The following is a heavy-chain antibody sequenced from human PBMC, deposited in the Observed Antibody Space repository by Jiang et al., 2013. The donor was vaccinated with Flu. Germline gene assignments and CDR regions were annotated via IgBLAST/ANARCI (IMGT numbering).Heavy chain of an antibody. D-gene: IGHD3-3*01. CDR1: GGTFSGYA. V-gene: IGHV1-69*01. J-gene: IGHJ4*02. Sequence: GAEVKKPGSSVKVSCKSPGGTFSGYAISWVRQAPGQGLEWMGGVIPFFNTTKYAQNFQGRVTITADESTSTAYMELSSLTSEDTAVYYCAGGPEYYDLSYWGQGTLVTVSS. CDR3: AGGPEYYDLSY. CDR2: VIPFFNTT.